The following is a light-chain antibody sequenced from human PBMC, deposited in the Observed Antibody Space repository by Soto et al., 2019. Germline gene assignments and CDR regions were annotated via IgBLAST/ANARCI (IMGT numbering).Light chain of an antibody. CDR3: QHYTNWPPDRT. Sequence: EIVMTQSPATLSVSPGERATLSCRASQSVSSNLAWYQQKPGQAPRLLIYGASTRATGIPARFSGSGSGTEFTLTISSLQSEGFAIYFCQHYTNWPPDRTFGQGTKVEIK. CDR2: GAS. CDR1: QSVSSN. J-gene: IGKJ1*01. V-gene: IGKV3-15*01.